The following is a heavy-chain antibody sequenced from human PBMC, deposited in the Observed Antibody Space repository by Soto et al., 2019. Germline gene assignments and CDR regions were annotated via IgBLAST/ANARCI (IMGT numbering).Heavy chain of an antibody. J-gene: IGHJ5*02. CDR3: ARGGQQVVHTWVDP. CDR1: GYTFTNYG. Sequence: ASVKVSCKTSGYTFTNYGISWVRQAPGQGLEWMGWITTDKGKTTYAQKFQGRVTMTTDTSTSTAYMELRSLRSDDTAMYYCARGGQQVVHTWVDPWGPGTVVTVSS. D-gene: IGHD6-13*01. V-gene: IGHV1-18*01. CDR2: ITTDKGKT.